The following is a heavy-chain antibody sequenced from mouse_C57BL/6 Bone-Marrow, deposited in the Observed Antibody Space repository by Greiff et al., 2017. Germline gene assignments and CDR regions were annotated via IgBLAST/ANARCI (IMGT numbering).Heavy chain of an antibody. CDR3: ARSRLLRLDY. V-gene: IGHV1-54*01. J-gene: IGHJ2*01. CDR2: INPGSGGT. CDR1: GYAFTNYL. Sequence: QVHVKQSGAELVRPGTSVKVSCKASGYAFTNYLIEWVKQRPGQGLEWIGVINPGSGGTNYNEQFKGKATLTADKSSSTAYMQLSSLTSEDSAVYFCARSRLLRLDYWGQGTTLTVSS. D-gene: IGHD2-3*01.